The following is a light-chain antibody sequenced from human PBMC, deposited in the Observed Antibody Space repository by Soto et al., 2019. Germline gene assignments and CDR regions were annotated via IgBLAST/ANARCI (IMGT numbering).Light chain of an antibody. Sequence: QSALTQPASVSGSPGQSITISCTGTSSDVGGYDYVSWYQQHPGKAPKLLIFEVSSWPSGGSHRFSGTKSGDTASLTISGRQADDEADYYCCSYTSTSARVFGGGTKLTVL. CDR1: SSDVGGYDY. J-gene: IGLJ3*02. V-gene: IGLV2-14*01. CDR3: CSYTSTSARV. CDR2: EVS.